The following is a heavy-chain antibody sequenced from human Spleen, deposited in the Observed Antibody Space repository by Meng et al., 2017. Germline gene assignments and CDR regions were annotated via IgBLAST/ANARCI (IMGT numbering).Heavy chain of an antibody. D-gene: IGHD2-2*01. CDR2: VYYSGST. V-gene: IGHV4-39*02. J-gene: IGHJ5*02. CDR1: GGFISGSRYY. CDR3: AVVIPGGWFDP. Sequence: QLQLQESGPGLVKPSETLSLTCTVSGGFISGSRYYWGWIRQPPGKGLEWIGMVYYSGSTYYNPSLKSRVTISVDTSKNHFSLKLSSVTATETAVYYCAVVIPGGWFDPWGQGTLVTVSS.